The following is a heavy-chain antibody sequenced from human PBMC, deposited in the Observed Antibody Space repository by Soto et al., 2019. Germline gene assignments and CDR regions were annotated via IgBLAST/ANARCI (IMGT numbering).Heavy chain of an antibody. D-gene: IGHD4-17*01. Sequence: ASVKVSCKASGYTSTSYGISWVRQAPGQGLEWMGWISAYNGNTNYAQKLQGRVTMTTDTSASTAYMELRSLRSDDTAVYYCARDKEVATVTTYYYYYYMDVWGKGTTVTVSS. CDR2: ISAYNGNT. V-gene: IGHV1-18*01. J-gene: IGHJ6*03. CDR1: GYTSTSYG. CDR3: ARDKEVATVTTYYYYYYMDV.